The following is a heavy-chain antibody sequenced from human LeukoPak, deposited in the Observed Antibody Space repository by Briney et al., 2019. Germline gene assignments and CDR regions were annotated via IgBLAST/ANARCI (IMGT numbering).Heavy chain of an antibody. Sequence: GGSLRLSCAASGSTFSSYWMHWVRQAPGKGLVWVSRINSDGSSTSYADSVEGRFTISRDNAKNTLYLQMNSLRAEDTAVYYCARDPTYYYDSSGFDYWGQGTLVTVSS. V-gene: IGHV3-74*01. D-gene: IGHD3-22*01. CDR3: ARDPTYYYDSSGFDY. CDR1: GSTFSSYW. J-gene: IGHJ4*02. CDR2: INSDGSST.